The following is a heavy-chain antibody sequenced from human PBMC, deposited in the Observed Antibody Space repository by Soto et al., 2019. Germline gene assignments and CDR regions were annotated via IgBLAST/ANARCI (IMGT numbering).Heavy chain of an antibody. J-gene: IGHJ6*02. D-gene: IGHD6-25*01. CDR1: GFTFSSYA. CDR3: AREQRAPSGYYYGMDV. CDR2: ISYDGSNK. Sequence: QVQLVESGGGVVQPGRSLRLSCAASGFTFSSYAMHWVRQAPGKGLEWVTVISYDGSNKYYADSVQGRFTVSRDNXDXXLYLQMNSLRAEETAVYYCAREQRAPSGYYYGMDVWGQGTTVTVSS. V-gene: IGHV3-30-3*01.